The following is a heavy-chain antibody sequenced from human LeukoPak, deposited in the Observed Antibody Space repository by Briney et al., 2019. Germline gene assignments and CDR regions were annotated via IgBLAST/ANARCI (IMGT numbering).Heavy chain of an antibody. Sequence: VGTLCLSCAASRFTPSSYCMSWVRQPPGRGVEWVADINKERSEKYYVDSVKSRFTSYKDNAMNSLYLQMNSLRAEDTAVCYCARDANVDTAMASYFDYWGQGTLVTVSS. CDR2: INKERSEK. CDR1: RFTPSSYC. D-gene: IGHD5-18*01. J-gene: IGHJ4*02. V-gene: IGHV3-7*01. CDR3: ARDANVDTAMASYFDY.